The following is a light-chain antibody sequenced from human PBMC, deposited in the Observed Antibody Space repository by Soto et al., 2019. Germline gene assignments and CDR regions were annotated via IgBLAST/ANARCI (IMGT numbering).Light chain of an antibody. V-gene: IGKV3D-15*01. CDR2: GAY. Sequence: IFVAHSPSTLSVSPGDGSTGSCRASQSVDSNLAWYQQKPGQTPRLLIYGAYTRPTGIPARFSGSGSGTEFTITIISMQSEDSEVYYCKTYNDWKLNFGGGTNADIK. CDR3: KTYNDWKLN. J-gene: IGKJ4*01. CDR1: QSVDSN.